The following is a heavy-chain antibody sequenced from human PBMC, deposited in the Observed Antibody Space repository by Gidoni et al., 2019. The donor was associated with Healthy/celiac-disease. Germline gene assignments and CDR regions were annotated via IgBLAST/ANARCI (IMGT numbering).Heavy chain of an antibody. CDR3: AREGIQRWGGLFWFDP. J-gene: IGHJ5*02. D-gene: IGHD5-18*01. Sequence: QVQLQESGPGLVKPSQTLSLTCTVSGGSIRSGSYYWSWIRQPAGKGLEWIGRIYTSGSTNYNPSLKSRVTISVDTSKNQFSLKLSSVTAADTAVYYCAREGIQRWGGLFWFDPWGQGTLVTVSS. CDR1: GGSIRSGSYY. CDR2: IYTSGST. V-gene: IGHV4-61*02.